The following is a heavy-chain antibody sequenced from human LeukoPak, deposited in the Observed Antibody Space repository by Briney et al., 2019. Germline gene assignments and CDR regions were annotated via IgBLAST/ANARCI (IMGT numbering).Heavy chain of an antibody. CDR1: GYTFTSYG. Sequence: GASVKVSCKASGYTFTSYGISWVRQALGQGLEWMGWISAYNGNTNYAQKLQGRVTMTTDTSTSTAYMELRSLRSDDTAVYYCARDSLGYCSRTSCYSDAFDIWGQGTMVTVSS. CDR3: ARDSLGYCSRTSCYSDAFDI. V-gene: IGHV1-18*01. CDR2: ISAYNGNT. D-gene: IGHD2-2*01. J-gene: IGHJ3*02.